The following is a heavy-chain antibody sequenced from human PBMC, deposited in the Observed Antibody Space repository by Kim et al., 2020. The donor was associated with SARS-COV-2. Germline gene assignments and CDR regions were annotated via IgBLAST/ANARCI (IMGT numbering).Heavy chain of an antibody. CDR3: AKVRVTMIVVVTYYFDY. V-gene: IGHV3-23*01. Sequence: VKGRLTISRDKSKNTLYLQMNSLRAEDTAVYYCAKVRVTMIVVVTYYFDYWGQGTLVTVSS. D-gene: IGHD3-22*01. J-gene: IGHJ4*02.